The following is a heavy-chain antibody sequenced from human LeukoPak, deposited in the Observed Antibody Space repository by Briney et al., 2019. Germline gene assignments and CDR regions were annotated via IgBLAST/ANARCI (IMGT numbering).Heavy chain of an antibody. J-gene: IGHJ6*03. V-gene: IGHV1-18*01. CDR1: GYTLTSYG. D-gene: IGHD2-2*03. CDR2: ISAYNGNT. CDR3: ARDGYRLSGYFYYMDV. Sequence: ASVKVSCKASGYTLTSYGISWVRQAPGQGLEWMGWISAYNGNTNYAQKLQGRVTMTTDTSTSTAYMELRSLRSDDTAVYYCARDGYRLSGYFYYMDVWGKGTTVTVSS.